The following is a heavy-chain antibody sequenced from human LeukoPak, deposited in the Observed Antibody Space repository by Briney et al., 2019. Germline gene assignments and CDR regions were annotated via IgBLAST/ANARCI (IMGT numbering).Heavy chain of an antibody. CDR2: IIPIFGTA. Sequence: GASVKLSCKASGGTFSSYAISWVRQAAGHGLEWRGGIIPIFGTANYAQKFQGRVTITTDESTSTAYMELSSLRSEDTAVYYCARGIAVDPYYYHYYTDVWVKGSTVSVSS. CDR1: GGTFSSYA. J-gene: IGHJ6*03. D-gene: IGHD6-19*01. V-gene: IGHV1-69*05. CDR3: ARGIAVDPYYYHYYTDV.